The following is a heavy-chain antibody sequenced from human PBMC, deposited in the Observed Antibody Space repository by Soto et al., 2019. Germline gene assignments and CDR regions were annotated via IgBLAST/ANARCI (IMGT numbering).Heavy chain of an antibody. CDR1: GFTFSNYS. D-gene: IGHD5-12*01. CDR2: ISSTGDYK. CDR3: ARYPGTIMSTIVGSYYFDY. V-gene: IGHV3-21*01. Sequence: EVQLVESGGGLVKPVGSLRLSCAVSGFTFSNYSMSWVRQAPGKVLEWVSSISSTGDYKYYTDSVKGRFTVSSDNSKNSVYLQMNSLRAEDTAVYFCARYPGTIMSTIVGSYYFDYWGLGTLVTVSS. J-gene: IGHJ4*01.